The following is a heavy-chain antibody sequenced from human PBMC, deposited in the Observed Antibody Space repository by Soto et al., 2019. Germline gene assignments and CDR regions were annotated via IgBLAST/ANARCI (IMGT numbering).Heavy chain of an antibody. CDR2: ISYDGSNK. Sequence: QVQLVESGGGVVQPGRSLRLSCAASGFTFSNYGMHWVRQAPGKGLEWVTVISYDGSNKYYADSVKGRFTVSRDNSKNTLYLQMNSLRAEDTAVYYCAGGWYYFDYWGQGTLVPVSS. D-gene: IGHD6-19*01. CDR1: GFTFSNYG. V-gene: IGHV3-30*03. J-gene: IGHJ4*02. CDR3: AGGWYYFDY.